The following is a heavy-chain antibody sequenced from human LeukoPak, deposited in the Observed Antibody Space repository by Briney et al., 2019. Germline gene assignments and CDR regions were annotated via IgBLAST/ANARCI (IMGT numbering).Heavy chain of an antibody. V-gene: IGHV4-4*07. CDR1: GGPISSYY. CDR3: ARRIAAAGTHDAFDI. D-gene: IGHD6-13*01. J-gene: IGHJ3*02. CDR2: IYTSGST. Sequence: SETLSLTCTVSGGPISSYYWSWIRQPAGKGLEWIGRIYTSGSTNYNPSLKSRVTMSVDTSKNQFSLKLSSVTAADTAVYYCARRIAAAGTHDAFDIWGQGTMVTVSS.